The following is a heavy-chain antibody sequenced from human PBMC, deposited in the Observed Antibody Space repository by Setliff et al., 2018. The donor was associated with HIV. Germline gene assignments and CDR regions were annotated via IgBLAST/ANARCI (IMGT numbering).Heavy chain of an antibody. CDR2: VATNGGST. D-gene: IGHD6-25*01. CDR1: GFTFSNSA. CDR3: VQGGLSSGWGSF. V-gene: IGHV3-23*01. J-gene: IGHJ4*02. Sequence: GGSLRLSCAVSGFTFSNSAMSWVRQAPGKGLEWVSSVATNGGSTYYAASVQGRFTISSDNSKSVVYLQMNSLRAEDTAVYYCVQGGLSSGWGSFWGQGTLVTSPQ.